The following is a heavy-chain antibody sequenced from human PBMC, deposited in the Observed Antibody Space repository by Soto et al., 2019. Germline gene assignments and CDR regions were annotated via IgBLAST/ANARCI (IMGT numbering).Heavy chain of an antibody. CDR1: GGTFSSYA. D-gene: IGHD5-18*01. J-gene: IGHJ5*02. Sequence: SVKVSCKASGGTFSSYAISWVRQAPGQGLEWMGGIIPIFGTANYAQKFQGRVTITADESTSTAYMELSSLRSEDTAVYYCARNLHRHVDTAIVKRWFVPWGQAPLVTVPS. CDR2: IIPIFGTA. CDR3: ARNLHRHVDTAIVKRWFVP. V-gene: IGHV1-69*13.